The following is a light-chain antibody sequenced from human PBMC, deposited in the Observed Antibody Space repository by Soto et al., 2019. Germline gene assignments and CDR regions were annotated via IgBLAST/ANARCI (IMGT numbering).Light chain of an antibody. CDR3: QHYHSYPYT. CDR2: KAS. Sequence: DIQRTQSPSTLSTSVGDRVTITCRASQNINDWLAWYQQKPGKAPKLLIYKASSLESGVPPRFSGSGSGTEFTLTVSSLQPDDFATYYCQHYHSYPYTFGQGTKLEIK. V-gene: IGKV1-5*03. J-gene: IGKJ2*01. CDR1: QNINDW.